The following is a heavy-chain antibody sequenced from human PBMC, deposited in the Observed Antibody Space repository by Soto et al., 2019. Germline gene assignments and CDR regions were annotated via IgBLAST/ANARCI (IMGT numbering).Heavy chain of an antibody. CDR1: GFTFSSYS. CDR2: ISSSSTI. Sequence: LRLSCAASGFTFSSYSMNWVRQAPGKGLEWVSYISSSSTIYYADSVKGRFTISRDNAKNSLYLQMNSLRDEDTAVYYCAREGGNLNWFDPWGQGTLVTVSS. J-gene: IGHJ5*02. V-gene: IGHV3-48*02. CDR3: AREGGNLNWFDP. D-gene: IGHD1-26*01.